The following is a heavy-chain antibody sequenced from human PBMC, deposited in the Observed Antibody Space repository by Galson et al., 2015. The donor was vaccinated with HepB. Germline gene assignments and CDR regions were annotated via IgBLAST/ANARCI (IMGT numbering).Heavy chain of an antibody. D-gene: IGHD3-10*01. J-gene: IGHJ5*02. CDR2: IYYSGST. V-gene: IGHV4-59*01. CDR1: GGSISSYY. CDR3: ARGKGPRGWFDP. Sequence: ETLSLTCTVSGGSISSYYWSWIRQPPGKGLEWIGYIYYSGSTNYNPSLKSRVTISVDTSKNQFSLKLSSVTAADTAVYYCARGKGPRGWFDPWGQGTLVTVSS.